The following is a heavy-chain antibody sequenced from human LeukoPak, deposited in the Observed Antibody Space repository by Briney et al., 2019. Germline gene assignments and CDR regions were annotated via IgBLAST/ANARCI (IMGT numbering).Heavy chain of an antibody. CDR2: INWNSGNI. V-gene: IGHV3-9*01. CDR3: AKGGHSGYLNGGMAV. D-gene: IGHD3-22*01. CDR1: GFTFDDYP. Sequence: GGSLRLSCAASGFTFDDYPLHWVRQAPGKGLEWVSGINWNSGNIGYADSVKGRFTISRDNARSSLSLQLNSLRPEDTALYYCAKGGHSGYLNGGMAVWGQGTTVTVSS. J-gene: IGHJ6*02.